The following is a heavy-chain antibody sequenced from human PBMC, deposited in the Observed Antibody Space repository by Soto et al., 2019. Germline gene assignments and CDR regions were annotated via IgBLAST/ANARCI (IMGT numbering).Heavy chain of an antibody. CDR1: GGSISSYY. CDR3: ARLYYYGSGYLFDY. J-gene: IGHJ4*01. CDR2: IYYSGST. D-gene: IGHD3-10*01. V-gene: IGHV4-59*08. Sequence: SETLSLTCTVSGGSISSYYWSWIRQPPGKGLEWIGYIYYSGSTNYNPSLKSRVTISVDTSKNQFSLKLSSVTAADTAVYYCARLYYYGSGYLFDYWGQGTLVTVSS.